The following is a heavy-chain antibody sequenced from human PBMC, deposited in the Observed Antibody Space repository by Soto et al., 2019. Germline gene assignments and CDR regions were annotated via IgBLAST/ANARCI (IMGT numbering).Heavy chain of an antibody. V-gene: IGHV4-59*02. CDR1: GGSVNFYY. J-gene: IGHJ5*02. Sequence: SETLSLTCTVSGGSVNFYYWSWIRQPPGKGLEWIGYIYYSGSTNYNPSLKTRVTISVDTSKSQFSLRLSSVTAADTAVYYCARGVTVAEGWFDPWGQGTLVTVSS. D-gene: IGHD6-19*01. CDR3: ARGVTVAEGWFDP. CDR2: IYYSGST.